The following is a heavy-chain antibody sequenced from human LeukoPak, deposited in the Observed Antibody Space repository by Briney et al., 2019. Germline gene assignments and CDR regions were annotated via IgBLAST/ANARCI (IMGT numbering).Heavy chain of an antibody. CDR2: IYYSGST. D-gene: IGHD3-22*01. J-gene: IGHJ2*01. CDR1: GGSISSYF. CDR3: ARNYYDSSASSRRYFDL. V-gene: IGHV4-59*01. Sequence: SETLSLTCIVSGGSISSYFWSRIRQPPGKGLEWIGYIYYSGSTNYNPSLKSRVTISVETSKSQFSLKLSSVTAADTAVYFCARNYYDSSASSRRYFDLWGRGTLVTVSS.